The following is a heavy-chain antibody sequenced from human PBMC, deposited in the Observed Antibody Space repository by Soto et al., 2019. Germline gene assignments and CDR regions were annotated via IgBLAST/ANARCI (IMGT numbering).Heavy chain of an antibody. D-gene: IGHD6-6*01. J-gene: IGHJ6*02. V-gene: IGHV1-69*13. CDR3: ARGIPSSIAARFLYYYYGMDV. CDR1: GGSFSSYA. CDR2: IIPIFGTA. Sequence: ASVKVSCKASGGSFSSYAISWGRQAPGQGLEWMGGIIPIFGTANYAQKFQGRVTITADESTSTAYMKLSSVTAADTAVYYCARGIPSSIAARFLYYYYGMDVWGQGTTVTVSS.